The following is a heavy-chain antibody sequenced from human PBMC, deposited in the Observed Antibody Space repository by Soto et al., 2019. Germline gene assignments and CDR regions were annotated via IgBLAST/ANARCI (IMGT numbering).Heavy chain of an antibody. CDR1: GGTFSSYA. CDR3: ARGGRADCGGDCYLNWFDP. V-gene: IGHV1-69*12. CDR2: IIPIFGTA. Sequence: QVQLVQSGAEVKKPGSSVKVSCKASGGTFSSYAISWVRQAPGQGLEWMGGIIPIFGTANYAQKCKGRVTITADESTSTAYMELGSLRSEDPAVYYCARGGRADCGGDCYLNWFDPWGQGTLVTVCS. D-gene: IGHD2-21*02. J-gene: IGHJ5*02.